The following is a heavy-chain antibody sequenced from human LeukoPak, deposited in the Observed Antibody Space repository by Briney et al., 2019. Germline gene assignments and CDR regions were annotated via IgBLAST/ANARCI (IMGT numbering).Heavy chain of an antibody. V-gene: IGHV3-23*01. J-gene: IGHJ5*02. CDR1: GFTFSNYA. D-gene: IGHD6-13*01. CDR2: VTGSGGAT. Sequence: GGSLRLSCAASGFTFSNYAMTWVRQAPGPGLEWISSVTGSGGATFYAASVRGRFIIPRDNSRSTLHLQMDSLRAEDTAVYYRAKGVSAGKVDWFDPWGQGTLVTVSS. CDR3: AKGVSAGKVDWFDP.